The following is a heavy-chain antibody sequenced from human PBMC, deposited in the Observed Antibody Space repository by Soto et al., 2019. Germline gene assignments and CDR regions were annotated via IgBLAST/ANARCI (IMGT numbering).Heavy chain of an antibody. J-gene: IGHJ6*02. Sequence: PGESLKISCKGSGYSFTSYWIGWVRQMPGKGLEWMGIIYPGDSDTRYSPSFQGQVTISADKSISTAYLQWSSLKASDTAMYYCARSILTTVTTSYYYGMDVWGQGTTVTVSS. CDR3: ARSILTTVTTSYYYGMDV. D-gene: IGHD4-4*01. CDR2: IYPGDSDT. CDR1: GYSFTSYW. V-gene: IGHV5-51*01.